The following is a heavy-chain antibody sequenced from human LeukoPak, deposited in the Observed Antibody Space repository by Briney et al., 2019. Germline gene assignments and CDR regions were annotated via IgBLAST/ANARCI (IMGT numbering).Heavy chain of an antibody. CDR3: ARGPPFCSGGSCYSGHFDY. Sequence: AAVKVSCKASGYTFTSYVISGVRQAPGQGLEWMGWISAYNGNTNYAQKLQGRVTMTTDTSTSTAYMELRSLRSDDTAVYYCARGPPFCSGGSCYSGHFDYWGQGTLVTVSS. J-gene: IGHJ4*02. CDR1: GYTFTSYV. CDR2: ISAYNGNT. V-gene: IGHV1-18*01. D-gene: IGHD2-15*01.